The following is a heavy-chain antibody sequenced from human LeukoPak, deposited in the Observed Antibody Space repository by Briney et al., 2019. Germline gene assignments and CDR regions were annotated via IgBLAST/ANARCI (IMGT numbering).Heavy chain of an antibody. Sequence: PGRSLRLSCAASGFTFSTYGIHWVRQAPSKGLEWVALIRYDGSNTYYADSVRGRFTVSRDNSKRTLYLQMNSLRLEDSAVYYCAKGQRYSHFWSGSSGYMDVWGKGTTVSVFS. CDR2: IRYDGSNT. J-gene: IGHJ6*04. V-gene: IGHV3-30*02. D-gene: IGHD3-3*01. CDR1: GFTFSTYG. CDR3: AKGQRYSHFWSGSSGYMDV.